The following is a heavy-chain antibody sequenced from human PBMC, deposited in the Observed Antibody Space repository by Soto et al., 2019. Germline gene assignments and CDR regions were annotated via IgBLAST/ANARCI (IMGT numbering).Heavy chain of an antibody. J-gene: IGHJ4*02. V-gene: IGHV1-69*01. Sequence: QVQLVQSGAEVKKPGSSVTVSCKASGATFSSYAISWVRQAPGQGLEWMGGIISSFGTANYAQKIQGRVTITADESTSRAYMYLSSLRSEDAAGYYGAGGVVPAVNEEYYVDYWGQGSLVTVSS. D-gene: IGHD2-2*01. CDR2: IISSFGTA. CDR3: AGGVVPAVNEEYYVDY. CDR1: GATFSSYA.